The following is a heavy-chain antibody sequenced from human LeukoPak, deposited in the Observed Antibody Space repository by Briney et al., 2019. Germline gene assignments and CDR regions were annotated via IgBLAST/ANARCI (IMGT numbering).Heavy chain of an antibody. V-gene: IGHV4-59*01. CDR3: ARHEDTAMVVSPFDF. CDR1: GCSISTYC. Sequence: PSETLSLTCTVGGCSISTYCWSWIRQPPGKELEWIGYIYYTRSTKNNPSLKSRAIIAVDTSKNQFSLKLSSVTAADTAVYYCARHEDTAMVVSPFDFWGQGTLVTVSS. D-gene: IGHD5-18*01. CDR2: IYYTRST. J-gene: IGHJ4*02.